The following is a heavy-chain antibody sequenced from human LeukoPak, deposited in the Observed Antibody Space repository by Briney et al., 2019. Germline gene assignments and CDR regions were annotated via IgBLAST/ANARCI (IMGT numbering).Heavy chain of an antibody. Sequence: GGSLRLSCAASGFTFDYYAMHCVRQAPGKGLEWVAGTSWNSGTIAYGDSVKGRFTISRDNAKDSLWLQMNSLRAEDMALYYCAKDSRPRFDTSGWYSFDYWGQGTLVTVSS. CDR2: TSWNSGTI. CDR1: GFTFDYYA. D-gene: IGHD6-19*01. V-gene: IGHV3-9*03. CDR3: AKDSRPRFDTSGWYSFDY. J-gene: IGHJ4*02.